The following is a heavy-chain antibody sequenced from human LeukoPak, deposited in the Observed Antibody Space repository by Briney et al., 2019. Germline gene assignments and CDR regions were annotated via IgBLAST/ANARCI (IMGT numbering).Heavy chain of an antibody. CDR2: IRSKANNYAT. V-gene: IGHV3-73*01. CDR1: GFTFSGSA. Sequence: GGSLKLSCVVSGFTFSGSAVHWVRQASGKGLEWVGRIRSKANNYATAYAASVKGRFTISRDDSKNTAYLQMNSLKTEDTAVYYCTGDNFDSSVKFDYWGQGTLVTVSS. J-gene: IGHJ4*02. CDR3: TGDNFDSSVKFDY. D-gene: IGHD3-22*01.